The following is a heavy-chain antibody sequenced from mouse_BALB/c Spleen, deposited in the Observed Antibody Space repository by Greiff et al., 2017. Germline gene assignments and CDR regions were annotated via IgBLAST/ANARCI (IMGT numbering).Heavy chain of an antibody. J-gene: IGHJ3*01. Sequence: EVHLVESGPSLVKPSQTLSLTCSVTGDSITSGYWNWIRKFPGNKLEYMGYISYSGSTYYNPSLKSRISITRDTSKNQYYLQLNSVTTEDTATYYCARHYRYGTWFAYWGQGTLVTVSA. V-gene: IGHV3-8*02. D-gene: IGHD2-14*01. CDR3: ARHYRYGTWFAY. CDR2: ISYSGST. CDR1: GDSITSGY.